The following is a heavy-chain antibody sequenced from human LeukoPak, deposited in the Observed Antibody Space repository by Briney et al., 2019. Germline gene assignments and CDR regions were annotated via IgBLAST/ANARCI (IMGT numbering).Heavy chain of an antibody. CDR3: ARDRAGTVAVRWFDP. Sequence: GGSLRLSCAASGFTFSSYSMNWVRQAPGKGLEWVSSISSSSSYIYYADSVKGRFTISRDNAKNSLYLQMNSLRAEDTAVYYCARDRAGTVAVRWFDPWGQGTLVTVSS. V-gene: IGHV3-21*01. CDR1: GFTFSSYS. D-gene: IGHD6-19*01. J-gene: IGHJ5*02. CDR2: ISSSSSYI.